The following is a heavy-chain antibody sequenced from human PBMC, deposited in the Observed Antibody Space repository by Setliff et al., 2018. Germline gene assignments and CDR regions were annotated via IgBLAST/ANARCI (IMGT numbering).Heavy chain of an antibody. CDR1: GAAISTYY. Sequence: ASETLSLTCAVSGAAISTYYWSWLRQPPGKGLEWIGYVSYGGSTKYNPSLESRVTISLDAPKNQFSLKLTSVTAADTAVYYCARTGTTYYYSCMDVWGKGTTVTVS. CDR2: VSYGGST. J-gene: IGHJ6*03. CDR3: ARTGTTYYYSCMDV. V-gene: IGHV4-59*08. D-gene: IGHD3-22*01.